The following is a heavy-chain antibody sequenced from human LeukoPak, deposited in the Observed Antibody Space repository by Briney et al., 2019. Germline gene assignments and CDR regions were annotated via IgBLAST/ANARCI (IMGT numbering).Heavy chain of an antibody. Sequence: PSETLSLTCTVSGGSISSYFWNWIRQPPAQGQEWIGYMSNTGITKYNPSLKSRVTISADTSKNQFSLNLNSVTAADTAVYYCAKASVTTAVLFDSWGQGTLVAVSS. CDR3: AKASVTTAVLFDS. CDR1: GGSISSYF. D-gene: IGHD4-17*01. J-gene: IGHJ4*02. CDR2: MSNTGIT. V-gene: IGHV4-59*01.